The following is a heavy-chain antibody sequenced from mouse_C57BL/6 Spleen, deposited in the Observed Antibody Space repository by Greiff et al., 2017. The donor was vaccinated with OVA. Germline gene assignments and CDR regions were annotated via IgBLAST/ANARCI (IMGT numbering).Heavy chain of an antibody. D-gene: IGHD2-5*01. J-gene: IGHJ3*01. CDR2: IDPSDSET. CDR1: GYTFTSYW. Sequence: VQLQQPGAELVRPGSSVKLSCKASGYTFTSYWMHWVKQRPIQGLEWIGNIDPSDSETHYNQKFKDKATLTVDKSSSTAYMQLSSLTSEDSAVYYCVYYSNYEGFAYWGQGTLVTVSA. V-gene: IGHV1-52*01. CDR3: VYYSNYEGFAY.